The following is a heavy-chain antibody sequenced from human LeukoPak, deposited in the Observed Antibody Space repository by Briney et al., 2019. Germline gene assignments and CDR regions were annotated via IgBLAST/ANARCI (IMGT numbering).Heavy chain of an antibody. D-gene: IGHD4-17*01. CDR3: ARRKKVSYYGDRIFDY. V-gene: IGHV4-39*01. CDR2: FYFLGST. Sequence: SETLSLTCGVSGGSITSTNYLWGWIRQPPGKGLEWIGSFYFLGSTYHNPSLKSRVTISVDTSKNQFSLKLSSVTAADTAVYYCARRKKVSYYGDRIFDYWGQGTLVTVSS. J-gene: IGHJ4*02. CDR1: GGSITSTNYL.